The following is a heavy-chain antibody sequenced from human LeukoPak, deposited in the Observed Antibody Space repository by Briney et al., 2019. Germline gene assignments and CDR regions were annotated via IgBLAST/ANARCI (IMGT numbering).Heavy chain of an antibody. CDR3: ARDAPQVPAAGVLAS. Sequence: GGSLRLSCAASGFTFSSYWMNWVRQLPGKGLEWLANIKQDGSQKYYVDSVKGRFTISRDNAKNSLYLQMNSLRAEDTAMYYCARDAPQVPAAGVLASWGQGTLVIVSS. V-gene: IGHV3-7*03. CDR2: IKQDGSQK. CDR1: GFTFSSYW. D-gene: IGHD6-13*01. J-gene: IGHJ5*02.